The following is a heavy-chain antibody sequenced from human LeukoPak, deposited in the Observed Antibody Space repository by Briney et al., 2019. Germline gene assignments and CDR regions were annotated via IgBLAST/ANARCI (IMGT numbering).Heavy chain of an antibody. J-gene: IGHJ4*02. V-gene: IGHV3-43*02. Sequence: GGSLRLSCAASGFTFDDYAMHWVRHAPGKGLEWVSLISGDGGSTYYADSVKGRFTISRDNSKNSLYLQMNSLRTEDADLYYCAKVRRAGACFDYWGQGTLVTVSS. D-gene: IGHD1-26*01. CDR1: GFTFDDYA. CDR2: ISGDGGST. CDR3: AKVRRAGACFDY.